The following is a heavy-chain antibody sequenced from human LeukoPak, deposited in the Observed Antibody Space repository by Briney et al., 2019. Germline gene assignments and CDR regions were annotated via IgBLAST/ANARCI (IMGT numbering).Heavy chain of an antibody. V-gene: IGHV3-66*02. J-gene: IGHJ4*02. CDR2: IYSGRST. D-gene: IGHD3-10*01. CDR1: GFTVSSNY. Sequence: GGSLRLSCAASGFTVSSNYMSWVRQAPGKGLEWVSVIYSGRSTYYADSVKGRFTISRDNSKNTLYLQMNSLRAEDTAVYYCARDWTMVRGVPHTWGQGTLVTVSS. CDR3: ARDWTMVRGVPHT.